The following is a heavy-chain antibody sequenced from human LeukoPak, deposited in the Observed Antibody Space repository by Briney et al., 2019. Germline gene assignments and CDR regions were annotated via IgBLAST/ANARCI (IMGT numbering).Heavy chain of an antibody. CDR3: IPHLPFDS. CDR2: IRSKTYGGTT. V-gene: IGHV3-49*04. Sequence: GGSLRLSCIVSGFTFGDYGMSWVRQAPGKGLEWVGFIRSKTYGGTTEYAASVKGRFTISRDDSSSILYLHMNSLKTEDTALYYCIPHLPFDSWGQGTLVTVSS. J-gene: IGHJ4*02. CDR1: GFTFGDYG. D-gene: IGHD3-3*02.